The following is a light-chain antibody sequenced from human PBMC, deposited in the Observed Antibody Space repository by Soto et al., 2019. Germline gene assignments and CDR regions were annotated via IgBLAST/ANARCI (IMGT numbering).Light chain of an antibody. V-gene: IGLV2-14*03. J-gene: IGLJ1*01. CDR1: SSDVGGYDY. CDR3: SSYTSTTIYV. Sequence: QSALAQPASVSGSPGQSITISCTGTSSDVGGYDYVSWYQQHPGKAPKLLIYDVSHRPSGVSHRFSGSKSGNTASLTISGLQTEDEADYYCSSYTSTTIYVFGPGTKVTVL. CDR2: DVS.